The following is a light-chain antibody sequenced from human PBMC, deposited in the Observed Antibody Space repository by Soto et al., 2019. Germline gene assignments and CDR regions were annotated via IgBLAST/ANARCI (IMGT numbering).Light chain of an antibody. CDR2: HVG. Sequence: QSALTQPRSVSGSPGQSVTISCSGTSSDVGGYEYVSWYQQHPGKAPRLLIYHVGQRPSGVPDRFSGSKSGTTASLTISGLQADDEAEYYCSSFAGSNNFPYVFGTGTKLTVL. V-gene: IGLV2-11*01. J-gene: IGLJ1*01. CDR1: SSDVGGYEY. CDR3: SSFAGSNNFPYV.